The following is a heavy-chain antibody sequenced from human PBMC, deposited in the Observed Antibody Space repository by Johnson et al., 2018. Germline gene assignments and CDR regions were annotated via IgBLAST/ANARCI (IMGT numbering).Heavy chain of an antibody. D-gene: IGHD1-26*01. V-gene: IGHV3-21*06. J-gene: IGHJ6*03. Sequence: EVQLLESGGGLVKPGGSLRLSCKASGFSFNVYSMTWVRQAPGTGLEWVPFIGAESVYIQYADSVRGRFTISRDNAKNSLYLQTSALRVEETAIYFCARGQWGVPGQRYYMDVWGKGTTVTVSS. CDR3: ARGQWGVPGQRYYMDV. CDR1: GFSFNVYS. CDR2: IGAESVYI.